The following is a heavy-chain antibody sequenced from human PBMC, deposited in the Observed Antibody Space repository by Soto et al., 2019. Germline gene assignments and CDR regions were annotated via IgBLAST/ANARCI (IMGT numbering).Heavy chain of an antibody. D-gene: IGHD6-19*01. Sequence: KSSETLSLTCAVSGGSIDSGAFSSSWIRQPPGKGLEWIGYVTHSGTAYSIPSLNGRLTLSVDSSQTQFSLKLTSVTAADSAFYYCARIHWAQSSLDYWGRGILVTVSS. J-gene: IGHJ4*02. CDR3: ARIHWAQSSLDY. V-gene: IGHV4-30-2*01. CDR1: GGSIDSGAFS. CDR2: VTHSGTA.